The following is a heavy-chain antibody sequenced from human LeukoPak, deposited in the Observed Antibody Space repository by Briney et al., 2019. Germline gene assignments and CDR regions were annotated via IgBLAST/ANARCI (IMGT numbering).Heavy chain of an antibody. J-gene: IGHJ6*03. CDR1: GYTFTSYY. D-gene: IGHD3-3*01. CDR3: ARVRGITIFGVAHYYYYMDV. V-gene: IGHV1-46*01. CDR2: INPSGGST. Sequence: ASVKVSCKASGYTFTSYYMHWVRQALGQGLEWMGIINPSGGSTSYAQKFQGRVTMTRDTSTSTVYMELSSLRSEDTAVYYCARVRGITIFGVAHYYYYMDVWGKGTTVTVSS.